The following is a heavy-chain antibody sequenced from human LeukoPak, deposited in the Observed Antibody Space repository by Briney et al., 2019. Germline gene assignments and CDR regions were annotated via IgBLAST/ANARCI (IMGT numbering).Heavy chain of an antibody. J-gene: IGHJ3*02. CDR1: GIIFSDFG. Sequence: GGSLRLSCAASGIIFSDFGMHWVRQAPGKGLEWMAIIRYDGSNKYYADSVKGRFTISRDNSQNTMYLQMNSLRVEDTAVYYCAKATCSGASCFSNSRDAFDIWGQGTMVTVSS. CDR2: IRYDGSNK. CDR3: AKATCSGASCFSNSRDAFDI. V-gene: IGHV3-30*02. D-gene: IGHD2-15*01.